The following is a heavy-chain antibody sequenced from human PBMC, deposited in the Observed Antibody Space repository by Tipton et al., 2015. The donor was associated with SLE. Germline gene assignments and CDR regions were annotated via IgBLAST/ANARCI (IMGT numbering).Heavy chain of an antibody. CDR1: GGTFSSYT. D-gene: IGHD2-21*01. V-gene: IGHV1-69*09. CDR2: IIPILGIA. Sequence: QLVQSGAEVKKPGSSVKVSCKASGGTFSSYTISWVRQAPGQGLEWMGRIIPILGIANYAQKFQGRVTITADKSTSTAYMKLSSVPAADTAVYYCARHGDSGFYGAFDIWGQGTMVTVSS. J-gene: IGHJ3*02. CDR3: ARHGDSGFYGAFDI.